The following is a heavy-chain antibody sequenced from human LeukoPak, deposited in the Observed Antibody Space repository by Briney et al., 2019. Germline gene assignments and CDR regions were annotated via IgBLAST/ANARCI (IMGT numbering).Heavy chain of an antibody. CDR2: ISSNGGST. CDR3: VKRTYCSSTSCAYELDY. CDR1: GFTFSSYA. J-gene: IGHJ4*02. V-gene: IGHV3-64D*06. Sequence: SGGSLRLSCSASGFTFSSYAMHWVRQAPGKGLEYVSAISSNGGSTYYADSVKGRFTISRDNSKNTLYLQMSSLRAEDTAVYYCVKRTYCSSTSCAYELDYWGQGTLVTVSS. D-gene: IGHD2-2*01.